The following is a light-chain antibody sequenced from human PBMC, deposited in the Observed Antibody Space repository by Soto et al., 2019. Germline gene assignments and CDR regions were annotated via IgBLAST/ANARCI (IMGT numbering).Light chain of an antibody. V-gene: IGLV1-40*01. Sequence: QSVLTQPPSVSGAPGQRVTISCTGSSSNIGAGYDVHWYQQLPGTAPKLLIYGNSNRPSGVPDRFSGSKSGTSASLAITGLQAEDEADYYCQSYDSSLSKVFGNATKVIVL. CDR2: GNS. J-gene: IGLJ1*01. CDR3: QSYDSSLSKV. CDR1: SSNIGAGYD.